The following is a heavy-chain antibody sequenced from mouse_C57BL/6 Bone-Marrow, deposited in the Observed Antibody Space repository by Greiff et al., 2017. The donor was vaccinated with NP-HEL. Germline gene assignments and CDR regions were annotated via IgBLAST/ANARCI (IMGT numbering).Heavy chain of an antibody. CDR3: ARVITTVVATEDWYFDV. CDR2: INSDGGST. J-gene: IGHJ1*03. CDR1: EYEFPSHD. V-gene: IGHV5-2*01. D-gene: IGHD1-1*01. Sequence: EVQVVESGGGLVQPGESLKLSCESNEYEFPSHDMSWVRKTPEKRLELVAAINSDGGSTYYPATMERRFIISRDNTKKTLYLQMSSLRYEDTALYYCARVITTVVATEDWYFDVWGTGTTVTVSS.